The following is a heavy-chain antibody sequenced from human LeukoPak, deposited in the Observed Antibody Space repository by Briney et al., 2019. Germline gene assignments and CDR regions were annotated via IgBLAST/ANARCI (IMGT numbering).Heavy chain of an antibody. Sequence: ASVKVSFKASGYTFTSYYIDWVQQAPGQGLEWMGVINPSGGSTRYAQKFQGRVTMTGDPSTRTVYMELSSLTSDDTAVYYCARAEYYYDSSGLKGLPFDYWGQGTLITVSS. CDR2: INPSGGST. CDR3: ARAEYYYDSSGLKGLPFDY. D-gene: IGHD3-22*01. V-gene: IGHV1-46*01. CDR1: GYTFTSYY. J-gene: IGHJ4*02.